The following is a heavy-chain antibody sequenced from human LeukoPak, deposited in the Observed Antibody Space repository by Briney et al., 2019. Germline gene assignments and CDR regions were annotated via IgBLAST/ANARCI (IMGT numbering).Heavy chain of an antibody. J-gene: IGHJ6*03. CDR2: IKQDGSEK. CDR3: ARVQINWAYYYYYYMDV. CDR1: GFTFSSYW. V-gene: IGHV3-7*01. Sequence: GGSLRLSCAASGFTFSSYWMSWVRQAPGKGLEWVANIKQDGSEKYYVDSVKGRFTISRDNAKNSLYLQMNSLRAEDTAVYYCARVQINWAYYYYYYMDVWGKGTTVTVSS. D-gene: IGHD7-27*01.